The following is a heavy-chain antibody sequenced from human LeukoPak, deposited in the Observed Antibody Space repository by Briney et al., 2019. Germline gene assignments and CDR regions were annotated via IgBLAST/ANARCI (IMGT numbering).Heavy chain of an antibody. CDR2: TYYSGST. V-gene: IGHV4-59*08. D-gene: IGHD3-9*01. CDR3: AVLYYDILTGSYYFDY. Sequence: SETLSLTCTVSGGSISSYYWSWIRQPPGKGLEWIGYTYYSGSTNYNPSLKSRVTISVDTSKNQFSLKLSSVTAADTAVYYCAVLYYDILTGSYYFDYWGQGTLVTVSS. J-gene: IGHJ4*02. CDR1: GGSISSYY.